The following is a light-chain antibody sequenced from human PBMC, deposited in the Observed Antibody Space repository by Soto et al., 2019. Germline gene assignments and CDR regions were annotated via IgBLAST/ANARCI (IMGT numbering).Light chain of an antibody. CDR1: QSISNF. CDR3: QQYYNSVLT. J-gene: IGKJ4*01. V-gene: IGKV1-39*01. Sequence: DIQMTQSPSSLSASLGDRVTITCRASQSISNFLNWVQHKPGNAPKVLISATSTLQSGVPPRFSGSESGTDFTLTISSLQPEDSASYYCQQYYNSVLTFGGGTKMEIK. CDR2: ATS.